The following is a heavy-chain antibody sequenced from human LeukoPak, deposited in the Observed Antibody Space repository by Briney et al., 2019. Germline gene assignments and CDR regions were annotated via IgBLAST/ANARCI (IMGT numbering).Heavy chain of an antibody. CDR1: GGSISSVSYY. Sequence: SETLSLTCTVSGGSISSVSYYWSWIRQPAGKGLEWIGRLYTSGSTKYNPSLKSRVTISVDTSKNQVSLKLSCVTAADTAVYYCARESYYDGSGYYRRDFDYWGQGTLVTVSS. V-gene: IGHV4-61*02. J-gene: IGHJ4*02. CDR2: LYTSGST. D-gene: IGHD3-22*01. CDR3: ARESYYDGSGYYRRDFDY.